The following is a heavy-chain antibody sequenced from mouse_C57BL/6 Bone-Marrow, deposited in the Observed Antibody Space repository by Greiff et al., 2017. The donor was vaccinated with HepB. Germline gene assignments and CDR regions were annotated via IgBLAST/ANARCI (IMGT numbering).Heavy chain of an antibody. CDR2: IYPGSGST. J-gene: IGHJ1*03. V-gene: IGHV1-55*01. D-gene: IGHD1-1*01. CDR1: GYTFTSYW. CDR3: ASRPNYYGSSLYWYFDV. Sequence: VQLQQPGAELVKPGASVKMSCKASGYTFTSYWITWVKQRPGHGLEWIGDIYPGSGSTNYNEKFKSKATLTVDTSSSTAYMQLSSLTSEDSAVYYCASRPNYYGSSLYWYFDVWGTGTTVTVSS.